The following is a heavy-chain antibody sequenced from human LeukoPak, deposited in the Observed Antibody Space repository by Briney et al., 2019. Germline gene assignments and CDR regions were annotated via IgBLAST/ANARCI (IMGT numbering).Heavy chain of an antibody. J-gene: IGHJ4*02. D-gene: IGHD3-3*01. CDR2: ISSSSNTI. CDR3: ATLTIFGVVNAPDY. V-gene: IGHV3-48*01. Sequence: PSETLSLTCTVSGGSISSSSYYWGWVRQAPGKGLEWVSYISSSSNTIYYADSVKGRFTISRDNSKNTLYLQMNSLRAEDTAVYYCATLTIFGVVNAPDYWGQGTLVTVSS. CDR1: GGSISSSSYY.